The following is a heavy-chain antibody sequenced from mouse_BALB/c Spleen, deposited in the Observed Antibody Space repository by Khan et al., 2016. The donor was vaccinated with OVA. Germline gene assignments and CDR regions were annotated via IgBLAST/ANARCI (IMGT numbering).Heavy chain of an antibody. D-gene: IGHD1-2*01. CDR2: INTYTGEP. V-gene: IGHV9-3-1*01. J-gene: IGHJ3*01. CDR1: GYTFTNYG. CDR3: ARDYGYAY. Sequence: HIHFVQPGPQLKKPGETVKISCKASGYTFTNYGMNWVKQAPGKGLKWMGWINTYTGEPTYADDFKGRFAFSLETSASTAYLQINNLKNEDTATYFCARDYGYAYWGQGTMVTVSA.